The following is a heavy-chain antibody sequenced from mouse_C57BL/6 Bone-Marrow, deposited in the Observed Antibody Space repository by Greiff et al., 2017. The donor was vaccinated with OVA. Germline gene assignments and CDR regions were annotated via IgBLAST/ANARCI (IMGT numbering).Heavy chain of an antibody. CDR3: ATGLYYAMDY. CDR1: GYTFTNYW. CDR2: IYPGGGYT. D-gene: IGHD6-2*01. Sequence: VQLQQSGAELVRPGTSVKMSCKASGYTFTNYWIGWAKQRPGHGLEWIGDIYPGGGYTNYNEKFKGKATLTADKSSSTAYMQFSSLTSEDTAIYYCATGLYYAMDYWGQGTSVTVSS. J-gene: IGHJ4*01. V-gene: IGHV1-63*01.